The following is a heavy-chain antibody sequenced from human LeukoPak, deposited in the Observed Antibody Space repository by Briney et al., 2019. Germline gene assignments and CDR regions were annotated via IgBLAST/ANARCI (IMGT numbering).Heavy chain of an antibody. Sequence: SETLSLTCTVSGGSISSSSYYWGWIRQPPGTGLEWIGSIYYSGSTYYNPSLKSRVTISVDTSKNQFSLKLSSVTAADTAVYYCARPGSDWLDYYDSSGYYGGFDYWGQGTLVTVSS. V-gene: IGHV4-39*01. CDR1: GGSISSSSYY. J-gene: IGHJ4*02. CDR3: ARPGSDWLDYYDSSGYYGGFDY. D-gene: IGHD3-22*01. CDR2: IYYSGST.